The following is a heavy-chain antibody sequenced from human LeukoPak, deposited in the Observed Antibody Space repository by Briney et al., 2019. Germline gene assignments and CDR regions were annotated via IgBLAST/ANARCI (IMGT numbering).Heavy chain of an antibody. Sequence: RGSLRLPCATSEFSFSRYWMNWARQAPGKGLVWVSRINTDGTNRTYADSVKGRFPISRDNAKNILYLQMTSLRVDDTAVYYCVGDSDISDYWGQGTLVTVSS. J-gene: IGHJ4*02. V-gene: IGHV3-74*03. CDR2: INTDGTNR. D-gene: IGHD3-3*02. CDR1: EFSFSRYW. CDR3: VGDSDISDY.